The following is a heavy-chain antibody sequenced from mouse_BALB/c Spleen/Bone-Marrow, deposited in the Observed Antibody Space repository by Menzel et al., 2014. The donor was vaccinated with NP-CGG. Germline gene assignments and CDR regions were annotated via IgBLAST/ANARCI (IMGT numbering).Heavy chain of an antibody. CDR3: ARDDGFYGLDR. D-gene: IGHD1-1*01. V-gene: IGHV5-6-3*01. CDR2: INNNGGKT. CDR1: GFTFSNYV. Sequence: EVQGVESGGGLVQPGGSLKLSCAASGFTFSNYVMSWVRQTPDKRLDLVATINNNGGKTYSTDSVKGRFTISRDNAKNTLYLQRSSLKSEDTAMYYCARDDGFYGLDRWGQGTSVTVSS. J-gene: IGHJ4*01.